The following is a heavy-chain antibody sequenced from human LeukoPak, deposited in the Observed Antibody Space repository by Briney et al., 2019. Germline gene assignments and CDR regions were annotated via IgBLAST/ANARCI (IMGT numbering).Heavy chain of an antibody. D-gene: IGHD5-18*01. CDR2: IRFDGSNN. CDR3: AKDGHTYGERVAFDL. V-gene: IGHV3-30*02. CDR1: GFTFSSYG. Sequence: PGGSLRLSCVASGFTFSSYGMHWVRQAPGKGLEWVAFIRFDGSNNYNEDTVKGRFTISRDNSKNTLNLQMNSLRPEDTAVYYCAKDGHTYGERVAFDLWGQGTIVSVSS. J-gene: IGHJ3*01.